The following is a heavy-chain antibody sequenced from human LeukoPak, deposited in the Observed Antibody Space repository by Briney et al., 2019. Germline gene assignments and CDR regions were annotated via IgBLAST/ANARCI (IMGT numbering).Heavy chain of an antibody. Sequence: SVKVSCKGSGGTVISYAINWVRQAPGQGLEWMGRRIPILGRANYAQKFQCRVTITADKSTSTAYMELSSLRSEDTAVYYCAIGCSHSSGSGTCYYGMDVWGQGTTVTVSS. D-gene: IGHD3-22*01. CDR2: RIPILGRA. V-gene: IGHV1-69*04. CDR3: AIGCSHSSGSGTCYYGMDV. J-gene: IGHJ6*02. CDR1: GGTVISYA.